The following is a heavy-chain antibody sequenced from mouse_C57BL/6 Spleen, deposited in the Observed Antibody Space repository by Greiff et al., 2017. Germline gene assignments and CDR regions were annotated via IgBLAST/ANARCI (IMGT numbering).Heavy chain of an antibody. D-gene: IGHD1-1*01. CDR1: GFTFSSYA. Sequence: EVMLVESGGGLVKPGGSLKLSCAASGFTFSSYAMSWVRQTPEKRLEWVATISDGGSYTYYPDNVKGRFTLSRDNAKNTLYLQMSHLKSEDTAMYYCARDRHYYGSSYDAMDYWGQGTSVTVSS. CDR3: ARDRHYYGSSYDAMDY. J-gene: IGHJ4*01. CDR2: ISDGGSYT. V-gene: IGHV5-4*01.